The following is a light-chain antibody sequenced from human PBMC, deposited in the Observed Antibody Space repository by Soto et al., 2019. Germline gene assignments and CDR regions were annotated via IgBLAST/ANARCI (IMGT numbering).Light chain of an antibody. Sequence: EIVLTQSPGTLSLSPGERATLSCRASQSVSSSYLAWYQQKPGQAPRLLIYGASSRATGIPDRFSGSGSGTDFTLTISRLEPEDFAVYYCQQYGSSPQLTFSGGTKVEIK. CDR3: QQYGSSPQLT. CDR2: GAS. V-gene: IGKV3-20*01. CDR1: QSVSSSY. J-gene: IGKJ4*01.